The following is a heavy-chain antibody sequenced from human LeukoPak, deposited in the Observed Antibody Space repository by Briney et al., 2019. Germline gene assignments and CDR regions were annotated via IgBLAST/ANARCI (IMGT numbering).Heavy chain of an antibody. Sequence: GRSLRLSCAASGFTFSSYAMHWVRQAPGKGLGWVAVISYDGSNKKYADSVKGRFTISRDNSKNTLYLQMNSLRAEDTAVYYCARGLGDCSGYLSHYFYGMDVWGQGTTVTVSS. CDR2: ISYDGSNK. V-gene: IGHV3-30-3*01. CDR3: ARGLGDCSGYLSHYFYGMDV. CDR1: GFTFSSYA. D-gene: IGHD3-22*01. J-gene: IGHJ6*02.